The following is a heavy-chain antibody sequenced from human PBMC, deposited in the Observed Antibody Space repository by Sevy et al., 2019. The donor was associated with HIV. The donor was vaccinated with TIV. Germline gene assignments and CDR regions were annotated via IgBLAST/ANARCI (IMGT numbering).Heavy chain of an antibody. Sequence: GGSLRLSCAASGFTFSSYSMNWVRQAPGKGLEWVSYISSSSSTIYYADSVKGRFTISRDNAKNSLYLQMNSLRAEDTAVYYCERDNIAAAGPFDYWGQGTLVTVSS. CDR1: GFTFSSYS. CDR2: ISSSSSTI. V-gene: IGHV3-48*01. CDR3: ERDNIAAAGPFDY. D-gene: IGHD6-13*01. J-gene: IGHJ4*02.